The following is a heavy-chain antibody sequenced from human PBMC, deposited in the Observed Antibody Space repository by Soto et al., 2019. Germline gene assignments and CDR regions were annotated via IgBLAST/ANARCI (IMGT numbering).Heavy chain of an antibody. CDR1: GYTFTRNA. CDR2: IDAGNGNT. D-gene: IGHD3-9*01. CDR3: ARSDTDYSRFDY. V-gene: IGHV1-3*01. J-gene: IGHJ4*02. Sequence: QVQLVQSGAEVKKPGASVKVSCKASGYTFTRNAIHWVRQAPGQRLEWIGKIDAGNGNTNYSEKFQGRVTITRDTAAPAAYMELSTLRSEDTPIYFCARSDTDYSRFDYWGQGTLVTVSS.